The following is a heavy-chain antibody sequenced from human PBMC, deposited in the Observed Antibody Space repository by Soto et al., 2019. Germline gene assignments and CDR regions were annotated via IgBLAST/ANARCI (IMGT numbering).Heavy chain of an antibody. D-gene: IGHD2-2*01. CDR2: IDPSDSYT. Sequence: GESLKSSCKGSGYSFTSYWISWVRQMPGKGLEWMGRIDPSDSYTNYSPSFQGHVTISADKSISTAYLQWSSLKASDTAMYYCARTLGYCSSTSCPPLGNWFDPWGQGTLVTVSS. CDR3: ARTLGYCSSTSCPPLGNWFDP. CDR1: GYSFTSYW. J-gene: IGHJ5*02. V-gene: IGHV5-10-1*01.